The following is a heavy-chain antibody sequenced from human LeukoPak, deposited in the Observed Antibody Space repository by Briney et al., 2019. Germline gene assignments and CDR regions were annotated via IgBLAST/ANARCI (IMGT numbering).Heavy chain of an antibody. CDR3: VKGLPGYGGHLDY. CDR2: ISSNGGST. J-gene: IGHJ4*02. Sequence: GGSLRLSCSASGFTFSSYAMHWVRQAPGKGLEYVSLISSNGGSTYYADSVKGRFTISRDNSKNTLYLEMSSLRFEDTAVYYCVKGLPGYGGHLDYWGQGTLGTVSS. V-gene: IGHV3-64D*06. CDR1: GFTFSSYA. D-gene: IGHD6-13*01.